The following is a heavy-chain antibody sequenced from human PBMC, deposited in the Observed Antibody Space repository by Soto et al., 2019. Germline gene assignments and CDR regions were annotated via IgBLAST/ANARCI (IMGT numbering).Heavy chain of an antibody. CDR2: IYYSGTT. D-gene: IGHD1-26*01. V-gene: IGHV4-28*01. CDR1: GYSIRSSNW. J-gene: IGHJ4*02. CDR3: ARREIEGPIDC. Sequence: QVQLQESGPGLVKPSDTLSLTCAVSGYSIRSSNWWGWIRQPPGKGLEWIGNIYYSGTTYYNPSLKSRVTMSVDTSKNQFSLKLTSVTAVVTAVYYCARREIEGPIDCWGQGTLVTVSS.